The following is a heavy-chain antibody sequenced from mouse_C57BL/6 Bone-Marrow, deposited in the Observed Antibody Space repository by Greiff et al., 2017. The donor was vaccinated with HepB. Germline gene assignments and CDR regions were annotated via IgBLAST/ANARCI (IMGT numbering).Heavy chain of an antibody. Sequence: QVQLQQSGPGLVQPSQSLSITCTVSGFSLTSYGVHWVRQSPGKGLEWLGVIWSGGSTDYNAAFISRLSISKDNSKSQVFFKMNSLQADDTAIYYCASNSRQLRAPRFAYWGQGTLVTVSA. D-gene: IGHD3-2*02. CDR1: GFSLTSYG. CDR2: IWSGGST. V-gene: IGHV2-2*01. J-gene: IGHJ3*01. CDR3: ASNSRQLRAPRFAY.